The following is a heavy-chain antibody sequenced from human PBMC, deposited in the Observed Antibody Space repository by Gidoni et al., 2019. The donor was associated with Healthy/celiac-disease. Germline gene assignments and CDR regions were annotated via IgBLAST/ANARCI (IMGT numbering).Heavy chain of an antibody. CDR1: GYTFTGYY. J-gene: IGHJ4*02. V-gene: IGHV1-2*02. D-gene: IGHD6-6*01. Sequence: QVQLVQSGAEVKKPGASVKVSCKASGYTFTGYYMHWGRQAPGQGLEWMGGINPNSGGTNYAQKFQGRVTMTRDTSISTAYMELSRLGSDDTAVYYCARLGYSSSSAEDYFDYWGQGTLVTVSS. CDR3: ARLGYSSSSAEDYFDY. CDR2: INPNSGGT.